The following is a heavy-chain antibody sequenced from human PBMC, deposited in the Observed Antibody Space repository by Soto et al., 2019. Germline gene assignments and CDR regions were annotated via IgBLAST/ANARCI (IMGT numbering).Heavy chain of an antibody. D-gene: IGHD6-13*01. CDR1: GFTFSSYA. J-gene: IGHJ6*02. CDR2: ISGSGGST. V-gene: IGHV3-23*01. CDR3: AKSIAAAGPSPPYYYSYGMDV. Sequence: GGSLRLSCAASGFTFSSYAMSWIRQAPGKGLEWVSAISGSGGSTYYADSVKGRFTISRDNSKNTLYLQMNSLRAEDTAVYYCAKSIAAAGPSPPYYYSYGMDVWGQGTTVTVSS.